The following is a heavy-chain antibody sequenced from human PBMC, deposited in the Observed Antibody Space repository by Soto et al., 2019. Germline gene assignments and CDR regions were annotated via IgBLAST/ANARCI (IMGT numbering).Heavy chain of an antibody. D-gene: IGHD3-22*01. J-gene: IGHJ6*02. CDR3: ATEPIYYNDGSGYYPLGHWGQGTLVTVSSDV. CDR2: ISAHNGDT. CDR1: GYSFATYG. V-gene: IGHV1-18*04. Sequence: GASVKVSCKASGYSFATYGFSWVRQAPGQGLECVGWISAHNGDTHYSQKSQGRVTLTTDTSTNTGYMELRSLTSDDTAVYFCATEPIYYNDGSGYYPLGHWGQGTLVTVSSDVWGQGTTVTVSS.